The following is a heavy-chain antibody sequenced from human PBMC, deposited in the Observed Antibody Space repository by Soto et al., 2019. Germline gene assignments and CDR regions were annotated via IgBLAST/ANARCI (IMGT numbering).Heavy chain of an antibody. V-gene: IGHV3-23*01. D-gene: IGHD6-19*01. J-gene: IGHJ4*02. CDR3: AKRTSGWYFDY. CDR1: GFTFSNYA. CDR2: ISGSGDST. Sequence: EVQLLESGGXLXXXGXSLRLSCAASGFTFSNYAMSWVRQAPGKGLEWVSVISGSGDSTYYADSVKGRFTISRDNSKNTLYLQMNSLRAEDTAVYYCAKRTSGWYFDYWGQGTLVTVSS.